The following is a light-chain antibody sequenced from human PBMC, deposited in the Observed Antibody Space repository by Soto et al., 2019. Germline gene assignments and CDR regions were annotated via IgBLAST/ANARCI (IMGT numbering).Light chain of an antibody. CDR1: QGISIY. J-gene: IGKJ2*01. CDR3: QEYNSAPRYT. V-gene: IGKV1-27*01. CDR2: AAS. Sequence: DIQMTQSPSSLSASVGDRVTITCRASQGISIYLAWYQQKPGKVPKLLIYAASTLQSGVPSRFSGSGSGTDFTLPISNLQPEDVATYSGQEYNSAPRYTFGQGTKLEIK.